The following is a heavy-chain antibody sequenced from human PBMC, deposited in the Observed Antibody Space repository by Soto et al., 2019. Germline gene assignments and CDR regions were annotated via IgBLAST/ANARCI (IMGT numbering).Heavy chain of an antibody. D-gene: IGHD2-15*01. V-gene: IGHV3-23*01. CDR3: GKDSVGPYCGGGSCYDWFDP. Sequence: EVKLLESGGGLVQPGGSLRLSCAASGFTFSTYDMSWVRQAPGKGLEWVSVISGSGGSTDYADSVKGRFTISRDNSKNTLYLQMNSLRAEDTAVYYCGKDSVGPYCGGGSCYDWFDPWGQGTLVTVSS. CDR1: GFTFSTYD. CDR2: ISGSGGST. J-gene: IGHJ5*02.